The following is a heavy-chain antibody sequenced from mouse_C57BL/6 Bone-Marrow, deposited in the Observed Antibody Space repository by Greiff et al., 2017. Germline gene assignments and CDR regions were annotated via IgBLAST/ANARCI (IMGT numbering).Heavy chain of an antibody. J-gene: IGHJ3*01. D-gene: IGHD2-4*01. CDR3: AREFYDYDGVWFAY. CDR1: GYSITSGYY. Sequence: ESGPGLVKPSQSLSLTCSVTGYSITSGYYWNWIRQFPGNKLEWMGYISYDGSNNYNPSLKNRISITRDTAKNQFFLKLNSVTTEDTATYYCAREFYDYDGVWFAYWGQGTLVTVSA. V-gene: IGHV3-6*01. CDR2: ISYDGSN.